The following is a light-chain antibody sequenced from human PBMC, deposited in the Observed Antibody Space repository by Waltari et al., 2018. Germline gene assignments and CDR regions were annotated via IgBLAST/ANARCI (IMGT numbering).Light chain of an antibody. Sequence: DIVMTQSPDSLALSLGERATINFKSSQSVLYSSNNKNYLALYQQKPGQPPNLLIYWASTRESGVPDRFSGSGYGTDLPLTISSLQAEDVAVYYCQQYYSTQTFGQGTKLEIK. CDR3: QQYYSTQT. J-gene: IGKJ2*01. CDR1: QSVLYSSNNKNY. V-gene: IGKV4-1*01. CDR2: WAS.